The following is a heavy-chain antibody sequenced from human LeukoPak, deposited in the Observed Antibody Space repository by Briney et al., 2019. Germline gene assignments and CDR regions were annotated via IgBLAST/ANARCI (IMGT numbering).Heavy chain of an antibody. V-gene: IGHV4-34*01. Sequence: SETLSLTCAVYGGSFSGYYWSWIRQPPGKGLEWIGVINHSGSTNYNPSLKSRVTISVDTSKNQFSLKLSSVTAADAAVYYCARGIRRHYYGSGSYYNTGRRIGDYFDYWGQGTLVTVSS. D-gene: IGHD3-10*01. CDR1: GGSFSGYY. CDR3: ARGIRRHYYGSGSYYNTGRRIGDYFDY. CDR2: INHSGST. J-gene: IGHJ4*02.